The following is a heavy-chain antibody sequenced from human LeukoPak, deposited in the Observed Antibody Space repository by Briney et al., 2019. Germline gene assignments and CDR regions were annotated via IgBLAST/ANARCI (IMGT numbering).Heavy chain of an antibody. D-gene: IGHD2-21*02. CDR1: GFTFNRYW. Sequence: GGSLRLSCAASGFTFNRYWMSWVRQAPGKGLEWVANIKQDGSEKYYVDSVKGRFTISRDNAKNSLYLQMNSLRAEDTAVYYCARDACGGDCFSDFDSWGQGTLVTVSS. J-gene: IGHJ4*02. CDR2: IKQDGSEK. V-gene: IGHV3-7*01. CDR3: ARDACGGDCFSDFDS.